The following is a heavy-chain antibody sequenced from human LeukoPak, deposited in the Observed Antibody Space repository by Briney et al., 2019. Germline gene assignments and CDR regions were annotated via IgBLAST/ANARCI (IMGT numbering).Heavy chain of an antibody. CDR1: GFTFSNYA. V-gene: IGHV3-30-3*01. Sequence: PGGSLRLSCAASGFTFSNYAMHWVRQAPGKGLEWVAVISHDGSSKYYADSVKGRFTISRDNSKNTLYLQMNSLRAEDTAVYYCPRDRYCSSTSCYAFDYWGQGTLVTVSS. CDR2: ISHDGSSK. J-gene: IGHJ4*02. D-gene: IGHD2-2*01. CDR3: PRDRYCSSTSCYAFDY.